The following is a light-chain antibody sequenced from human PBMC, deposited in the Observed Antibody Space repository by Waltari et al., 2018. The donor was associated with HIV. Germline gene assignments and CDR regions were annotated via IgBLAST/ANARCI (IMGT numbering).Light chain of an antibody. Sequence: QSVVTQPPSASGTPGQSVTIPCSGRGPNIGTYSVNWYQHFPGTAPKLLIYMNDQRPSGVPGRFSGSQSGTSASLAISGLQYDDEADYYCAVWDDSLGGAVFGGGTKLTVL. CDR1: GPNIGTYS. J-gene: IGLJ2*01. V-gene: IGLV1-47*01. CDR2: MND. CDR3: AVWDDSLGGAV.